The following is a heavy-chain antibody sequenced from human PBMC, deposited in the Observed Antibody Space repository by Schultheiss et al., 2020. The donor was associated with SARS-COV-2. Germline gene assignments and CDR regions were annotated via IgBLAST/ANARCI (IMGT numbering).Heavy chain of an antibody. CDR2: ISSSSSYI. D-gene: IGHD3-16*01. CDR1: GFTFSDYW. Sequence: GESLKISCAASGFTFSDYWMNWVRQTPGEGLVWVSSISSSSSYIYYADSVKGRFTISRDNAKNSLYLQMNSLRAEDTAVYYCARDRIMITFGGVPPSFDYWGQGTLVTVSS. V-gene: IGHV3-21*01. J-gene: IGHJ4*02. CDR3: ARDRIMITFGGVPPSFDY.